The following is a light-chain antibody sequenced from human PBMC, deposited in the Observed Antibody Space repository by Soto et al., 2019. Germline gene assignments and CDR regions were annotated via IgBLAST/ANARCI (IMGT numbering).Light chain of an antibody. Sequence: QSALTQPASVSGSPGQSITISCTGTSSDVGVYNYVSWYQQHPGKAPKLMIYEVSTRPSGVSNRFSGSKSGNTASLTISGLQAEDEADYYCSSYTSSSTSYVFGTGTKLTVL. CDR2: EVS. CDR1: SSDVGVYNY. V-gene: IGLV2-14*01. CDR3: SSYTSSSTSYV. J-gene: IGLJ1*01.